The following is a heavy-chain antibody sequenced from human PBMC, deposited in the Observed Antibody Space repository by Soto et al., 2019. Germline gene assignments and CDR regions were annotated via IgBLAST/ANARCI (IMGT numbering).Heavy chain of an antibody. V-gene: IGHV4-31*03. D-gene: IGHD3-3*01. CDR2: IYYSGST. J-gene: IGHJ6*02. CDR1: GGSISSGGYY. CDR3: ATSTDSIFGYDYGMDV. Sequence: QVQLQESGPGLVKPSQTLSLTCTVSGGSISSGGYYWSWIRQHPGKGLEWIGYIYYSGSTYYNPSLKSRVTIAVDTSKNQFSLKLSSVTAADTGVYYCATSTDSIFGYDYGMDVWGQGTTVPVSS.